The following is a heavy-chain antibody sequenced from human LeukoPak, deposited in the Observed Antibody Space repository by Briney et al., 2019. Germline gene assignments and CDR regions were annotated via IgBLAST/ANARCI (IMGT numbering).Heavy chain of an antibody. CDR2: INPNSGRT. J-gene: IGHJ6*03. D-gene: IGHD3-10*01. Sequence: GASVKVSCKASGYTFTGYYMHWVRQAPGQGLEWMGRINPNSGRTNYAQKFQGRVTMTRDTTISTAYIELSRLRSDDTAVYYCASINYYGSGSSNMDVWGKGTTVTVSS. CDR3: ASINYYGSGSSNMDV. V-gene: IGHV1-2*06. CDR1: GYTFTGYY.